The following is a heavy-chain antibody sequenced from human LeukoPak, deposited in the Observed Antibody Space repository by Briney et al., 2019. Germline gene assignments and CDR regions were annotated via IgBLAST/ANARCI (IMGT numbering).Heavy chain of an antibody. CDR3: HLSKAVAGKVFDY. V-gene: IGHV3-73*01. D-gene: IGHD6-19*01. Sequence: GGSLRLSCAASGFTFSGSAMHWVRQASGKGLEWVGRIRSKANSYATAYAASVKGRFTISRDDSKNTAYLQMNSLKTEDTAVYYCHLSKAVAGKVFDYWGQGTLVTVSS. CDR2: IRSKANSYAT. CDR1: GFTFSGSA. J-gene: IGHJ4*02.